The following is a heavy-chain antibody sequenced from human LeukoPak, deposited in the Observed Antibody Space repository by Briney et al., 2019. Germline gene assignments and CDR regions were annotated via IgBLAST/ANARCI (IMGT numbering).Heavy chain of an antibody. CDR2: IIPILGIA. V-gene: IGHV1-69*04. Sequence: ASVKVSCKASGGTFSSSAISWVRQAPGQGLEWMGRIIPILGIANYAQKFQGRVTITADKSTSTAYMELSSLRSEDTAVYYCAREGHVVGATKHFDYWGQGTLVTVSS. CDR1: GGTFSSSA. J-gene: IGHJ4*02. CDR3: AREGHVVGATKHFDY. D-gene: IGHD1-26*01.